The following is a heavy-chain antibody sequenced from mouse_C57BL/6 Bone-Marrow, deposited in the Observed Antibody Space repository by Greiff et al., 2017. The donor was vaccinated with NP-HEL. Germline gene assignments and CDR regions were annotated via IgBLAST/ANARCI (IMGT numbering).Heavy chain of an antibody. CDR1: GYTFTSYW. Sequence: QVQLQQPGAELVKPGASVKLSCKASGYTFTSYWMHWVKQRPGQGLEWIGMIHPNSGSTNYNEKFKSKATLTVDESSSTAYMQLSSLTSADSAVYYCARLGRGFAYWGQGTLVTVSA. CDR2: IHPNSGST. V-gene: IGHV1-64*01. D-gene: IGHD4-1*01. J-gene: IGHJ3*01. CDR3: ARLGRGFAY.